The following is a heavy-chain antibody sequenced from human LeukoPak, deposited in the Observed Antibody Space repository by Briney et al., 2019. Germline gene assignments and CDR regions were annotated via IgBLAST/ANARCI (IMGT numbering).Heavy chain of an antibody. D-gene: IGHD2-2*01. CDR1: GFTFSSYS. J-gene: IGHJ4*02. CDR2: ISSSSSYI. V-gene: IGHV3-21*04. Sequence: TGGSLRLSCAASGFTFSSYSMNWVRQAPGKGLEWVSSISSSSSYIYYADSVKGRFTISRDNSKSTLYLQMNNLRAEDTAVYYCAKDRHAPGRYCSSTTCFPFDLWGQGTLVTVSS. CDR3: AKDRHAPGRYCSSTTCFPFDL.